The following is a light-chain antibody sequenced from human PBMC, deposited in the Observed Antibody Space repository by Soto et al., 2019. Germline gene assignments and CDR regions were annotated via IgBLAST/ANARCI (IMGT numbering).Light chain of an antibody. Sequence: QSVLTQPASVSGSPGQSITISCTGTSSDVGSYNLVSWYQQHPGKAPKLMIYEGSKRPSGVSNRSSGSKSGNTASLTISGLQAEDEADYYCCSYAGSSTFVYVFGTGTKVTVL. CDR3: CSYAGSSTFVYV. V-gene: IGLV2-23*03. CDR1: SSDVGSYNL. CDR2: EGS. J-gene: IGLJ1*01.